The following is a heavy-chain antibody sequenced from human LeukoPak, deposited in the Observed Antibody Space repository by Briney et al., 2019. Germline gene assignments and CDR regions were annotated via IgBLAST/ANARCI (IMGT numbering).Heavy chain of an antibody. CDR2: ISSSSSTI. Sequence: PGGSLRLSCAASGFTFSSYSMNWVRQAPGKGLEWVSYISSSSSTIYYADSVKGRFTISRDNAKNSLYLQMNSLRAEDTAVYYCARDPRITMVRGVIIQGYFQHWGQGTLVTVSS. CDR1: GFTFSSYS. D-gene: IGHD3-10*01. CDR3: ARDPRITMVRGVIIQGYFQH. V-gene: IGHV3-48*04. J-gene: IGHJ1*01.